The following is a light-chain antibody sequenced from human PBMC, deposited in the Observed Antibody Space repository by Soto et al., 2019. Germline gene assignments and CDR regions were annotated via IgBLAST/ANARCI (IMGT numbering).Light chain of an antibody. CDR1: RNVYTN. CDR3: QQYSNWPPEYT. Sequence: EIVMTQSPATLSVSSGERATLSCRASRNVYTNLAWYQQRPGQAPRLLIYGASTRATDIPGRFSGSGSGTEFTLTISGRQSEDVAVYYCQQYSNWPPEYTCGQGTKLE. J-gene: IGKJ2*01. V-gene: IGKV3-15*01. CDR2: GAS.